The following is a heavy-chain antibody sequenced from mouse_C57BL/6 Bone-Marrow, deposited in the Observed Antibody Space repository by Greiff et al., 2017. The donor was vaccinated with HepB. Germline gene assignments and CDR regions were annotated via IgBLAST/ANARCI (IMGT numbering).Heavy chain of an antibody. D-gene: IGHD1-1*01. Sequence: VQLKESGAELVRPGASVKLSCTASGFNIKDDYMHWVKQRPEQGLEWIGWIDPENGDTEYASKFQGKATITADTSSNTAYLQLSSLTSEDTAVYYCTTWDYGSPWFAYWGQGTLVTVSA. CDR2: IDPENGDT. V-gene: IGHV14-4*01. CDR3: TTWDYGSPWFAY. J-gene: IGHJ3*01. CDR1: GFNIKDDY.